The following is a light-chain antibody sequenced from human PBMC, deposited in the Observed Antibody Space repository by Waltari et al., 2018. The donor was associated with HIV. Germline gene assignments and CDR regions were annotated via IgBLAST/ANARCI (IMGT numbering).Light chain of an antibody. Sequence: QSALTQPASVSRSPGQSITISCTGTSSDVGSYNLVSWYQQYQGKAPKLMIYEVSKRPSGVSNRFSGSKSGNTASLTISGLQAEDEADYYCCSYAATSTFVFGTGTKVTVL. V-gene: IGLV2-23*02. J-gene: IGLJ1*01. CDR1: SSDVGSYNL. CDR3: CSYAATSTFV. CDR2: EVS.